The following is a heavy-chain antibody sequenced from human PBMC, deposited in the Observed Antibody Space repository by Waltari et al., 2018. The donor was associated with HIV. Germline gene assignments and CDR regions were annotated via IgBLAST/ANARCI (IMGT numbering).Heavy chain of an antibody. Sequence: QLQLQESGPGLVKPSETLSLTCTVSGGSISSSSYYWGWIRQPPGKGLEWIGSIYYSGSTYYNPSLKSRVTISVDTSKNQFSLKLSSVTAADTAVYYCAREGNGGIVVVPAAIIHRIDYWGQGTLVTVSS. CDR3: AREGNGGIVVVPAAIIHRIDY. CDR2: IYYSGST. V-gene: IGHV4-39*07. J-gene: IGHJ4*02. D-gene: IGHD2-2*01. CDR1: GGSISSSSYY.